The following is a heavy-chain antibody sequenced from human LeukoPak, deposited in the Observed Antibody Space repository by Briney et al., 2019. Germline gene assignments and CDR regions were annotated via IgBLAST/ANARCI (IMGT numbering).Heavy chain of an antibody. J-gene: IGHJ6*03. CDR3: TRVGTVAGTNNYYYMDV. Sequence: GGTLTLSCAASGFTFSGPAVHWVRQASGKGLEWVGRIRNKANNYATAYAASVKGRFTISRDDSKNTAYLQMNSLKTEDMAVYYCTRVGTVAGTNNYYYMDVWGKGTTVTISS. CDR1: GFTFSGPA. CDR2: IRNKANNYAT. V-gene: IGHV3-73*01. D-gene: IGHD6-19*01.